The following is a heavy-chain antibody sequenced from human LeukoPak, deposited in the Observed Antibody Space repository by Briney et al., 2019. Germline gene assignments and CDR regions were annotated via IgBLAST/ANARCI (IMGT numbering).Heavy chain of an antibody. V-gene: IGHV4-34*01. D-gene: IGHD5-24*01. CDR2: INHSGST. CDR1: GGSFSGYY. CDR3: ARGRRDGYNYRYNWFDP. Sequence: SETLSLTCAVYGGSFSGYYWSWIRQPPGKGLEWIGEINHSGSTNYNPSLKSRVTISVDTSKNQFSLKLSSVTAADTAVYYCARGRRDGYNYRYNWFDPWGQGTLVTVS. J-gene: IGHJ5*02.